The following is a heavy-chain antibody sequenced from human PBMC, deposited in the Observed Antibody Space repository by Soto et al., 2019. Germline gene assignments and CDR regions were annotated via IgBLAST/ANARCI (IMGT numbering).Heavy chain of an antibody. J-gene: IGHJ4*02. CDR2: IWFDGATK. CDR3: GRGGFSTNWRFDY. Sequence: QVQLVESGGGVVQPGRSLRLSCAASGFTFSDYAMHWVRQAPGKGLEWVASIWFDGATKYYAHSVKGRFTISRDNSKNTVYLQMNSLRSEDSALYHCGRGGFSTNWRFDYWGQGTLVAVSS. CDR1: GFTFSDYA. V-gene: IGHV3-33*01. D-gene: IGHD6-13*01.